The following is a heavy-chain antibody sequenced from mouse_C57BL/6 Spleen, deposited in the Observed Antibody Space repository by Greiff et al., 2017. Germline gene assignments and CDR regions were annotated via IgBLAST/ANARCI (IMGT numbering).Heavy chain of an antibody. CDR2: IYPRSGNT. D-gene: IGHD2-4*01. V-gene: IGHV1-81*01. CDR1: GYTFTSYG. CDR3: ARWDDYDGGYAMDY. Sequence: QVQLQQSGAELARPGASVKLSCKASGYTFTSYGISWVKQRTGQGLEWIGEIYPRSGNTYYNEKFKGKATLTADKSSSTAYIELRSVTSEDSAVYFCARWDDYDGGYAMDYWGKGTSVTVSS. J-gene: IGHJ4*01.